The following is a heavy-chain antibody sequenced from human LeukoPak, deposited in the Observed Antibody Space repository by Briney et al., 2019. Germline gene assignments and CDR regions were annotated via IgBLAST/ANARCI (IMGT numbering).Heavy chain of an antibody. CDR2: VRSKADSYAT. CDR3: ARIRTAYCGTTKCREFDH. D-gene: IGHD2-21*01. V-gene: IGHV3-73*01. CDR1: GFTFSGSA. J-gene: IGHJ4*02. Sequence: PGGSLKLSCVASGFTFSGSAIHWVRQASGKGLEWVGRVRSKADSYATAYTASMKGRFIISRDDSKNTLDLQMNSLGVEDTAVYHCARIRTAYCGTTKCREFDHWGPGTLVAVSS.